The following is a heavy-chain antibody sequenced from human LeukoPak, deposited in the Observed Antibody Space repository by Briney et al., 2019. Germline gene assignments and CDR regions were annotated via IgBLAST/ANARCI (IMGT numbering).Heavy chain of an antibody. V-gene: IGHV3-23*01. CDR1: GFTFSSYA. Sequence: GGSLRLSCAASGFTFSSYAMSWVRQAPGKGLEWVSAISGSGGSTYYADSVKGRFTISRDNSKNTLYLQMNSLRAEDTAVYYCAKDRIDTYYYDSSGYECWGQGTLVTVSS. CDR2: ISGSGGST. D-gene: IGHD3-22*01. J-gene: IGHJ4*02. CDR3: AKDRIDTYYYDSSGYEC.